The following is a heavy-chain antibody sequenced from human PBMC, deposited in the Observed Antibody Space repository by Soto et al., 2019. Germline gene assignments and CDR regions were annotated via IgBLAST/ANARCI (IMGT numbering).Heavy chain of an antibody. CDR1: GGTFSSYA. CDR2: IIPIFGTA. CDR3: ASDCIAAAGTVFFDY. J-gene: IGHJ4*02. V-gene: IGHV1-69*13. D-gene: IGHD6-13*01. Sequence: GASVKVSCKASGGTFSSYAISWVRQAPGRGLEWMGGIIPIFGTANYAQKFQGRVTITADESTSTAYMELSSLRSEDTAVYYCASDCIAAAGTVFFDYCGQGTLVTVSS.